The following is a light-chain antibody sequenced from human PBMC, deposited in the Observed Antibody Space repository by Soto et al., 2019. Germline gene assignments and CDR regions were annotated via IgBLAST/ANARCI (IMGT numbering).Light chain of an antibody. J-gene: IGKJ1*01. CDR2: GAS. V-gene: IGKV3-20*01. CDR1: QSVGSSY. Sequence: ESVLTQSPGTLSLSRGERATLSCRASQSVGSSYLAWYQQKPGQAPRLLIFGASSRAAGLPDRFSGSGSGTDFTLTISRLEPEDFAVYYCQQYGGSPGTFGQGTKVEVK. CDR3: QQYGGSPGT.